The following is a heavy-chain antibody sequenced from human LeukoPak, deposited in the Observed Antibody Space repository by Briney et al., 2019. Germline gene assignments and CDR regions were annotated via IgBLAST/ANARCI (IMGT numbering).Heavy chain of an antibody. CDR1: GGSISCYY. J-gene: IGHJ4*02. CDR3: ARRRLGNCDLDY. Sequence: PSETLSLTCTVSGGSISCYYWHLIRQPPGKGLEWIGYVSYSGSTNYNPSLKSRVTISVDTSKNQFSLKVSSVTAADTAVYYCARRRLGNCDLDYWGQGTLVTVSS. CDR2: VSYSGST. D-gene: IGHD1-1*01. V-gene: IGHV4-59*08.